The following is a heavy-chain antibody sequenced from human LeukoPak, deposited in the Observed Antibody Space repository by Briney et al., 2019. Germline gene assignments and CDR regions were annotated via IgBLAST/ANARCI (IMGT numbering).Heavy chain of an antibody. CDR2: VYYSGST. Sequence: SETLSLTCTVSGGSISSGGYYWSWIRQHPGKGLEWIGYVYYSGSTYYNPSLKSRVTISVDTSKNQFSLKLSSVTAADTAVYYCARDLGYCSSTGCYYYYGMDVWGQGTTVTVSS. V-gene: IGHV4-31*03. D-gene: IGHD2-2*01. CDR3: ARDLGYCSSTGCYYYYGMDV. J-gene: IGHJ6*02. CDR1: GGSISSGGYY.